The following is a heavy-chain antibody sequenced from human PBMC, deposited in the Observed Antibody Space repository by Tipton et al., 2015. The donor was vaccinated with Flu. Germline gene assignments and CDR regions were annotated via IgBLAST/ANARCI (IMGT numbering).Heavy chain of an antibody. CDR2: IGRKANSYAT. CDR1: GFTFSGSA. Sequence: SLRLSCAVSGFTFSGSAMHWVRQASGKGLEWVGRIGRKANSYATVYAASVKGRFTISRDDSKNTAHLQMNSLKTEDTAVYYCTSSYDSSGYCPFYWGQGTLVTVSS. CDR3: TSSYDSSGYCPFY. V-gene: IGHV3-73*01. D-gene: IGHD3-22*01. J-gene: IGHJ4*02.